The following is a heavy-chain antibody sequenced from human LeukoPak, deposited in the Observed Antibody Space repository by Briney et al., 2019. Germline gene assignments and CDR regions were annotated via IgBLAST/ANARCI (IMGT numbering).Heavy chain of an antibody. CDR2: ISGSGGTT. CDR3: AKDPPTVMANAFHI. J-gene: IGHJ3*02. V-gene: IGHV3-23*01. CDR1: GFTFSSYG. D-gene: IGHD5-18*01. Sequence: GGSLRLSCAASGFTFSSYGMSWVRQAPGKGLEWVSSISGSGGTTYYADSVKGRFTISRDNSKNTLYLQMNSLRADDSAVYSCAKDPPTVMANAFHIWGQGTMVTVS.